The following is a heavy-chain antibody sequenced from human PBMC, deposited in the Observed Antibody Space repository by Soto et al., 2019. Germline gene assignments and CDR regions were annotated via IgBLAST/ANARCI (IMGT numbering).Heavy chain of an antibody. CDR2: IIPIFGTA. J-gene: IGHJ3*02. Sequence: SVKVSFKASGGTFSSYAISWVRQAPGQGLEWMGGIIPIFGTANYAQKFQGRVTITADGSTSTAYMELSSLRSEDTAVYYCATERGGQLVLGAFDIWGQGTMVTVSS. D-gene: IGHD6-13*01. V-gene: IGHV1-69*13. CDR3: ATERGGQLVLGAFDI. CDR1: GGTFSSYA.